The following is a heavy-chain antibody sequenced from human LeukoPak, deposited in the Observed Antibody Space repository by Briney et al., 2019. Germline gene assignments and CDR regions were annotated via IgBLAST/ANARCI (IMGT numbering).Heavy chain of an antibody. V-gene: IGHV3-23*01. Sequence: GGSLRFSCVASGFTFSTYAMSWVRQAPGKGLEWVSVISGSGGSTYYADSVKGRFTISRDNSKNTLYLQMNSLRVEDTAVYYCAKLGSDHRAPFDIWGQGTMVTVSS. CDR3: AKLGSDHRAPFDI. D-gene: IGHD6-19*01. CDR2: ISGSGGST. CDR1: GFTFSTYA. J-gene: IGHJ3*02.